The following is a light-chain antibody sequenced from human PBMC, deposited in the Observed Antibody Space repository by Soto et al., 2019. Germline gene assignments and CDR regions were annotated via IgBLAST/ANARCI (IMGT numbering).Light chain of an antibody. V-gene: IGKV1-5*03. CDR1: HSISSW. Sequence: DIQLTQSPSTLSASAGDRVTITCRASHSISSWLAWYQQKPGQAPRLLIYKASSIESGIPSRFSGSGSGTEFTLTISSLQPDEFATDYCQQYNSYSPWTFGPGTKVDIK. CDR3: QQYNSYSPWT. J-gene: IGKJ1*01. CDR2: KAS.